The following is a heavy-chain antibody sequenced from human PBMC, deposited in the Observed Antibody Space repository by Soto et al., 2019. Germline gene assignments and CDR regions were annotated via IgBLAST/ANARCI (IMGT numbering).Heavy chain of an antibody. Sequence: QVQRVQSGAEVKKPGSSVKVSCKASGGTFSSYAISWVRQAPGQGLEWRGGIIPIFGTANYAKKFQGRVTITADESTSTAYMELSSLRSEDTAVYYCARDHSSSWYSRFHGMDVWGQGTTVTVSS. CDR2: IIPIFGTA. J-gene: IGHJ6*02. V-gene: IGHV1-69*01. CDR3: ARDHSSSWYSRFHGMDV. CDR1: GGTFSSYA. D-gene: IGHD6-13*01.